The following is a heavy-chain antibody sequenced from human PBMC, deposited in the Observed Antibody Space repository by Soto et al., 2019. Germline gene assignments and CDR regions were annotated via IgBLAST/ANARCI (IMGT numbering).Heavy chain of an antibody. J-gene: IGHJ6*03. V-gene: IGHV4-59*12. CDR3: ARGGISHWAYFYYMDV. D-gene: IGHD2-21*01. Sequence: SETLSLTCTVSGGSISSYYWSWIRQPPGKGLEWIGYINYLGSTNYNPSLKSRVTMSVDTSKNQFSLTLNSVTAADTATYYCARGGISHWAYFYYMDVWDRGTTVTVSS. CDR2: INYLGST. CDR1: GGSISSYY.